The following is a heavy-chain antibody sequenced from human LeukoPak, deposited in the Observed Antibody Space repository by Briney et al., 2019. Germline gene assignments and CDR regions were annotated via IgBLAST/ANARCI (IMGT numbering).Heavy chain of an antibody. D-gene: IGHD1-26*01. J-gene: IGHJ1*01. Sequence: ASVKVSCKASGYTFTGYYMHWVRQAPGQGLEWMGWINPNSGGTNNAQKFQGRVTMTSDTSITTAYMEPSRLRSDDTALYYCARGGSYSEYLQHWGQGTLVTVSS. V-gene: IGHV1-2*02. CDR2: INPNSGGT. CDR3: ARGGSYSEYLQH. CDR1: GYTFTGYY.